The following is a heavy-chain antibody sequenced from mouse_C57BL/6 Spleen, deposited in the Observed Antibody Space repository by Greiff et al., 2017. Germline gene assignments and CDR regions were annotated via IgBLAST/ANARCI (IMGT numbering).Heavy chain of an antibody. CDR1: GYTFTSYG. Sequence: QVQLQQSGAELARPGASVKLSCKASGYTFTSYGISWVKQRTGQGLEWIGEIYPRSGNTYYNEKFKGKATLTADKSSSTAYMELRSLTSEDSAVYFCAAIYYDYEAWFAYWGQGTLVTVSA. V-gene: IGHV1-81*01. J-gene: IGHJ3*01. CDR3: AAIYYDYEAWFAY. D-gene: IGHD2-4*01. CDR2: IYPRSGNT.